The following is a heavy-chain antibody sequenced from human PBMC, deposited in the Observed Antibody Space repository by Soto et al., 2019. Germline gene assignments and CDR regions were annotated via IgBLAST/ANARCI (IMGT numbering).Heavy chain of an antibody. J-gene: IGHJ6*02. V-gene: IGHV4-59*01. CDR1: CCSIKGCY. Sequence: PSETLSLTCTVSCCSIKGCYWAWIRQPPENGLEGIAFIYYSGTTSYNPSLKSRVTISVDTSSNQFSLKLNSVTASDTAVYFCARFAVSGSHQTRGMDVWGQGTTVT. CDR3: ARFAVSGSHQTRGMDV. CDR2: IYYSGTT. D-gene: IGHD3-16*02.